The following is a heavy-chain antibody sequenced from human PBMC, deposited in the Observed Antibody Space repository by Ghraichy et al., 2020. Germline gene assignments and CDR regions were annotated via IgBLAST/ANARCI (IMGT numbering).Heavy chain of an antibody. Sequence: GGSLRLSCAASGFTFSSYAMSWVRQAPGKGLEWVSAISGSGGSTYYADSVKGRFTISRDNSKNTLYLQMNSLRAEDTAVYYCAKDLDGSGSYYFGCFDYWGQGTLVTVSS. CDR3: AKDLDGSGSYYFGCFDY. J-gene: IGHJ4*02. CDR2: ISGSGGST. V-gene: IGHV3-23*01. CDR1: GFTFSSYA. D-gene: IGHD3-10*01.